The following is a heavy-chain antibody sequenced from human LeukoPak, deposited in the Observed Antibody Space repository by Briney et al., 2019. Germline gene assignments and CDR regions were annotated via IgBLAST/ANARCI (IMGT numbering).Heavy chain of an antibody. V-gene: IGHV4-59*08. CDR2: MHYTGST. D-gene: IGHD6-13*01. CDR3: ARQSHSSSWYYDY. J-gene: IGHJ4*02. Sequence: PSETLSLTCTVSGESISGFYWNWIRQSPGKGLEWIGYMHYTGSTNYNPSLKSRVTISIDTSKNQFSLKLNSVTATDTAVYYCARQSHSSSWYYDYWGQGTLVTVSS. CDR1: GESISGFY.